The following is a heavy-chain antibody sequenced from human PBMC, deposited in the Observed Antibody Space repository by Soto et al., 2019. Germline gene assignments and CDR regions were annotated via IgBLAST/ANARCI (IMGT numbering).Heavy chain of an antibody. V-gene: IGHV1-2*04. D-gene: IGHD5-18*01. J-gene: IGHJ6*02. Sequence: AASVKVSCKASGYTFTGYYMHWVRQAPGQGLEWMGWINPNSGGTNYAQKFQGWVTMTRDTSISTAYMELSRLRSDDTAVYYCARESGYSYGYNYYGMDVWGQGTTVTVSS. CDR1: GYTFTGYY. CDR3: ARESGYSYGYNYYGMDV. CDR2: INPNSGGT.